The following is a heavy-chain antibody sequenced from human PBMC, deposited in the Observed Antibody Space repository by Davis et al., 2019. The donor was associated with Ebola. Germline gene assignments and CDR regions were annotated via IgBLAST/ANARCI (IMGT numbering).Heavy chain of an antibody. D-gene: IGHD3-10*02. J-gene: IGHJ2*01. CDR2: ISSSSSYI. CDR1: GFTFSSYS. V-gene: IGHV3-21*01. Sequence: GESPKISCAASGFTFSSYSMNWVRQAPGKGLEWVSSISSSSSYIYYADSVKGRFTISRDNAKNSLYLQMNSLRAEDTAVYYCARVFGGYWYFDLWGRGTLVTVSS. CDR3: ARVFGGYWYFDL.